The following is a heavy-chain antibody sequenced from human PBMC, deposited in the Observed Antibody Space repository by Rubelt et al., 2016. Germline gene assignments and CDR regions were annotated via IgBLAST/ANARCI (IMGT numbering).Heavy chain of an antibody. CDR1: GFSLSTSGVG. CDR2: IYWNDVD. V-gene: IGHV2-5*01. CDR3: AQALDGADWNSRGYDA. J-gene: IGHJ5*02. D-gene: IGHD1-7*01. Sequence: QITLKESGPTLVKPTQTLTLTCTFSGFSLSTSGVGVGWIRQPPGKALEWLALIYWNDVDRYSPSLQSRLTITKDTSTNQVVLTMTSMDPVDTATKYCAQALDGADWNSRGYDAWGQGILVTVSS.